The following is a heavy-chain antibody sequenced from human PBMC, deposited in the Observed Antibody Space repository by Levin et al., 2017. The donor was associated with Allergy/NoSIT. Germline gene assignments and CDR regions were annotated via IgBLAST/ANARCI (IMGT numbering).Heavy chain of an antibody. CDR1: GFSFSVAW. V-gene: IGHV3-15*01. CDR3: TTGAVCGGNDWDCN. Sequence: ETLSLTCAASGFSFSVAWMNWVRQAPGKGLEYIGRIRDRGSTDYTAPVRGRFTISRDDSKNTLFLQMDSLKIEDTAVYFCTTGAVCGGNDWDCNWGQGTLVIVSS. J-gene: IGHJ4*02. D-gene: IGHD5-12*01. CDR2: IRDRGST.